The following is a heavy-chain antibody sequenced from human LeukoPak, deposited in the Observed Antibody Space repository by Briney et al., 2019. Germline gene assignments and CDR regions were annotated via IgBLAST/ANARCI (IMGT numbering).Heavy chain of an antibody. V-gene: IGHV3-23*01. J-gene: IGHJ1*01. D-gene: IGHD4-17*01. CDR1: GFTFSSYG. Sequence: GGSLRLSCAASGFTFSSYGMYWVRQAPGKGLEWVSGIIPSGHTTYYADSVRGRFTISRDNSRNTLYLQMNSLRAEDTAVYYCARERSPVTTKYFQHWGQGTLVTVSS. CDR3: ARERSPVTTKYFQH. CDR2: IIPSGHTT.